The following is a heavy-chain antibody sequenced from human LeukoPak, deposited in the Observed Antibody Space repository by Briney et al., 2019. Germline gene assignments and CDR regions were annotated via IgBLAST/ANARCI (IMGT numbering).Heavy chain of an antibody. D-gene: IGHD6-13*01. CDR3: AKTPPLDSSSWSHGDY. CDR1: GGSISSSNW. Sequence: SETLSLTCAVSGGSISSSNWWSWVRQPRGKGLEWIGEIYHSGSTNYNPSLKSRVTISVDKSKNQFSLKLSSVTAADTAVYYCAKTPPLDSSSWSHGDYWGQGTLVTVSS. V-gene: IGHV4-4*02. J-gene: IGHJ4*02. CDR2: IYHSGST.